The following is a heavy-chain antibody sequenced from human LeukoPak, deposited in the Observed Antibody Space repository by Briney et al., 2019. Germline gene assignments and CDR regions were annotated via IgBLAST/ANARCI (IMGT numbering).Heavy chain of an antibody. V-gene: IGHV3-30*04. D-gene: IGHD3-22*01. CDR3: ARDPFGGDSSGYYPFY. CDR2: ISYDGSNK. J-gene: IGHJ4*02. CDR1: GFTFSSYA. Sequence: GGSLRLSCAASGFTFSSYAMHWVRQAPGKGLEWVAVISYDGSNKYYADSVKGRFTISRDNSKNTLYLQMNSLRAEDTAVYYCARDPFGGDSSGYYPFYWGQGTLVTVSS.